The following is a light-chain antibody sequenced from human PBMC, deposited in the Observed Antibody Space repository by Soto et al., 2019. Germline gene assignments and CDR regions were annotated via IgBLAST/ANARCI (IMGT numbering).Light chain of an antibody. J-gene: IGLJ3*02. CDR3: SSYAGSNNFWV. CDR1: SSDVGGYNF. V-gene: IGLV2-8*01. Sequence: QSALTQPPSASGSPGQSVTISCTGTSSDVGGYNFVSWYQQHPNKAPKLVIYEVTKRPSGVPDRLSGSKSGNTASLTVSGLQAEDEAHYYCSSYAGSNNFWVFGGGTQLTVL. CDR2: EVT.